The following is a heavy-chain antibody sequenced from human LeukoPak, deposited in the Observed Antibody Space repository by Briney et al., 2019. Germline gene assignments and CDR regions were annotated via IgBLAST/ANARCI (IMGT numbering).Heavy chain of an antibody. J-gene: IGHJ4*02. CDR2: IYSSGST. CDR3: ARGGKATVVTM. D-gene: IGHD4-23*01. V-gene: IGHV4-4*07. Sequence: SETLSLTCTVSGGSITSYYWSWIRQPAGKGLEWIGRIYSSGSTNYNPSLKSRVSMSVDTSKNQFSLKLTSVTAADTAVYYCARGGKATVVTMWGQGILVTVSS. CDR1: GGSITSYY.